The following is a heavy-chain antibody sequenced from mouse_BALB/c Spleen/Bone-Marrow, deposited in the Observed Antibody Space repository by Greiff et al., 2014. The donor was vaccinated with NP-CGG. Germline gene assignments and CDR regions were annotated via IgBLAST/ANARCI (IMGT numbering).Heavy chain of an antibody. J-gene: IGHJ3*01. V-gene: IGHV1-87*01. Sequence: VMLVESGAELARPGASVKLSCKASGYTFSSYWMQWVKQRPGQGLEWIGSIYPGDGDTRYTQKLKGKATLTADKSSSTAYMQLSSLASEDSAVYYCARGAYYRYDGFAYWGQGTLVTVSA. CDR3: ARGAYYRYDGFAY. D-gene: IGHD2-14*01. CDR2: IYPGDGDT. CDR1: GYTFSSYW.